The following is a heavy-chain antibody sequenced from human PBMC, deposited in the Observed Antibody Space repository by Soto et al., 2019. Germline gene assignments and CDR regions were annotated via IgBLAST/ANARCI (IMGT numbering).Heavy chain of an antibody. CDR1: GYTFTSYY. V-gene: IGHV1-46*01. D-gene: IGHD5-12*01. CDR3: ARELGDGYTLDY. Sequence: QVQLVQSGAEVKKPGASVKVSCKASGYTFTSYYMHWVRQAPGQGLEWMGIINPSGGSTSYAQKFQGRVTLPRDTATSTVYRELSSLRSEDTAVYYCARELGDGYTLDYWGQGTLVTVSS. J-gene: IGHJ4*02. CDR2: INPSGGST.